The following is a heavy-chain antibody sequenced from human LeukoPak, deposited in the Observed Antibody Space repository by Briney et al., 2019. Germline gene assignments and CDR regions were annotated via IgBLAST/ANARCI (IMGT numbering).Heavy chain of an antibody. V-gene: IGHV1-18*01. CDR3: ARDGVIAAAGTDFYYYGMDV. Sequence: ASVKVSCKASGYTFTSYGISWVRQAPGQGLEWMGWISAYNGNTNYAQKLQGRVTMTTDTSTSTAYMELRGLRSDDTAVYYCARDGVIAAAGTDFYYYGMDVWGQGTTATVSS. CDR2: ISAYNGNT. CDR1: GYTFTSYG. D-gene: IGHD6-13*01. J-gene: IGHJ6*02.